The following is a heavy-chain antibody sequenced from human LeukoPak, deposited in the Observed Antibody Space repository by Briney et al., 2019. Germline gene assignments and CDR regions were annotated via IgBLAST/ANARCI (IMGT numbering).Heavy chain of an antibody. CDR3: ARASRDTYYDILTGYHFDY. CDR2: IYTSGST. D-gene: IGHD3-9*01. CDR1: GGSISSYY. J-gene: IGHJ4*02. Sequence: PSETLSLTCTVSGGSISSYYWSWIRQPAAKGLEWIGRIYTSGSTNYNPSLKSRVTMSVDTSKNQLSLKLSSVTAADTAVYYCARASRDTYYDILTGYHFDYWGQGTPVTVSS. V-gene: IGHV4-4*07.